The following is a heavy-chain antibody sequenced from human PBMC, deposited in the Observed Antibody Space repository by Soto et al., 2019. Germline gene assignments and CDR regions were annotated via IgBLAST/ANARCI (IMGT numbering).Heavy chain of an antibody. CDR3: ARLYSSSSSVAAIPPYYFDY. CDR2: IYHSGST. V-gene: IGHV4-4*02. D-gene: IGHD6-6*01. Sequence: QVQLQESGPGLVKPSGTLSLTCAVSGGSISSSNWWSWVRQPPGKGLEWIGEIYHSGSTNYNPSLKSRVTISVDKSKNQFSLKLSSVTAADTAVYYCARLYSSSSSVAAIPPYYFDYWGQGTLVTVSS. CDR1: GGSISSSNW. J-gene: IGHJ4*02.